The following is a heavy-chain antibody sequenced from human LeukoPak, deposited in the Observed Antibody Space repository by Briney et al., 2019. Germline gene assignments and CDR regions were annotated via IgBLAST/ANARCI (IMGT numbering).Heavy chain of an antibody. CDR1: GGSISSYC. D-gene: IGHD2-15*01. J-gene: IGHJ5*02. CDR2: ISSSGST. V-gene: IGHV4-59*01. CDR3: ARGHCSSSSCAAGSFDP. Sequence: PSETLSLTCTVSGGSISSYCWSWIRQRPRKALEWIGYISSSGSTNYKSSLNSRVTISGDTSKNQFSLKLRSVTAADTAVYYCARGHCSSSSCAAGSFDPWGQGTLVTVSS.